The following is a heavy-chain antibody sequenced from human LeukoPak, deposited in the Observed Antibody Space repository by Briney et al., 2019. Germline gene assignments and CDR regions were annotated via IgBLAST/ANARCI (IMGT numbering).Heavy chain of an antibody. J-gene: IGHJ3*02. CDR1: GFTFSEYY. Sequence: GGSLTLSCAASGFTFSEYYMSWIRQAPGRGREWVSYISSSSYTNYADSVKGRFTISRDNAKNSLYLQMNSLRAEDTAVYYCARDSSWYMVAFDSWGQGPMVTVSS. V-gene: IGHV3-11*06. CDR3: ARDSSWYMVAFDS. CDR2: ISSSSYT. D-gene: IGHD6-13*01.